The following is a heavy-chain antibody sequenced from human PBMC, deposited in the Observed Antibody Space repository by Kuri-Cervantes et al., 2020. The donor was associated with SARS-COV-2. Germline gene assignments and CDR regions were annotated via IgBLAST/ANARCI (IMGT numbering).Heavy chain of an antibody. V-gene: IGHV6-1*01. Sequence: SETLSLTCAISGDSVSSNSAAWNWIRQSPSRGLEWLGRTYYRSKWYNDYAVSVKSRITINPDTSKNQFSLQLNSVTPEDTAVYYCARGRPHRLLWLGDLCDYWGQGTLVTVSS. CDR3: ARGRPHRLLWLGDLCDY. CDR1: GDSVSSNSAA. D-gene: IGHD3-10*01. CDR2: TYYRSKWYN. J-gene: IGHJ4*02.